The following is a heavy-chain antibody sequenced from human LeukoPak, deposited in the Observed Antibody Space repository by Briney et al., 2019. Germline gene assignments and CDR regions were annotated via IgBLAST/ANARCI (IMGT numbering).Heavy chain of an antibody. D-gene: IGHD6-19*01. CDR3: ARTKQWLYGMDV. CDR1: GFTFSSYE. CDR2: ISSSGSTI. J-gene: IGHJ6*02. V-gene: IGHV3-48*03. Sequence: PGGSLRLSCAASGFTFSSYEMNWVRQAPGKGLEWVSYISSSGSTIYYADSVKGRFTISRDNAKNSLYLQMNSLRAEDTAVYYCARTKQWLYGMDVWGRGTTVTVSS.